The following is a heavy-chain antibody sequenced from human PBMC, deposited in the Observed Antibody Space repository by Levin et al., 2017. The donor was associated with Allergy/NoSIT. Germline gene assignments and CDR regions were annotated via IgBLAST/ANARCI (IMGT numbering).Heavy chain of an antibody. CDR2: CWFFSSP. D-gene: IGHD2-2*02. J-gene: IGHJ5*02. V-gene: IGHV2-5*01. CDR1: GFSLKTTRQG. Sequence: SGPTLVKPTQTLTLTCTFSGFSLKTTRQGVGWIRQPPGKALEWLALCWFFSSPRSSPSLKSRLTITKDTSKNQVVLTMTNMDPVDTATCYCAHRGQLLLYPVLLFDPFSQGTLVTVSS. CDR3: AHRGQLLLYPVLLFDP.